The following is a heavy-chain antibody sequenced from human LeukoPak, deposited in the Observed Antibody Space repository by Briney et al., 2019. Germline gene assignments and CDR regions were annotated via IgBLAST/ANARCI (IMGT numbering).Heavy chain of an antibody. J-gene: IGHJ4*02. CDR1: GYTFTSNY. CDR2: ISPSGGST. Sequence: ASVKVSCKAFGYTFTSNYMHWVRQAPGQGPEWMGVISPSGGSTTYAQKFQGRVTLTRDMSTSTDYLELSSLRSEDTAVYYCARWGSMALFDYWGQGTLVTVSS. CDR3: ARWGSMALFDY. V-gene: IGHV1-46*01. D-gene: IGHD2/OR15-2a*01.